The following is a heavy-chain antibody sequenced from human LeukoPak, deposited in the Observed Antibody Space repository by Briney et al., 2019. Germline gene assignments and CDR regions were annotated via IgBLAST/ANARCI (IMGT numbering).Heavy chain of an antibody. CDR1: GGTFISYA. J-gene: IGHJ4*02. V-gene: IGHV1-69*01. CDR3: ARGYYGSGIFYFDY. D-gene: IGHD3-10*01. CDR2: IIPIFGTA. Sequence: SVKVSCKASGGTFISYAISWVRQAPGQGLVWMGGIIPIFGTANYAQKFQGRVTITADESTSTAYMELSSLRSEDTAVYYCARGYYGSGIFYFDYWGQGTLVTVSS.